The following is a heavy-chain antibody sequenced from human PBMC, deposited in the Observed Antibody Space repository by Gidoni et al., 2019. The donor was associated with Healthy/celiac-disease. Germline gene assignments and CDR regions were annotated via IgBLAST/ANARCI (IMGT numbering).Heavy chain of an antibody. CDR2: ISGSGGST. V-gene: IGHV3-23*01. CDR3: AKDLIAVAGTPPSFDY. D-gene: IGHD6-19*01. J-gene: IGHJ4*02. CDR1: GFTFSSYA. Sequence: EVQLLESGGGLVQPGGSLRLSCAASGFTFSSYAMSWVRQATGKGLEWFSAISGSGGSTYYADSVKGRFTISRDNSKNTLYLQMNSLRAEDTAVYYCAKDLIAVAGTPPSFDYWGQGTLVTVSS.